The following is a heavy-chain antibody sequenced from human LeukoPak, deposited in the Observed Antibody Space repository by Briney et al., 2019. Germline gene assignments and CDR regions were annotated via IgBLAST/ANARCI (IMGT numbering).Heavy chain of an antibody. Sequence: PGGSLRLSCVASGFTFSGYCMNWVRQAPGKGLEWLSYMCSGDSSTYYLDSVKGRFTISRDNAKNTLYLQMNSLRAEDTAVYYCARALVVADAFDIWGQGTMVTVSS. J-gene: IGHJ3*02. CDR3: ARALVVADAFDI. V-gene: IGHV3-48*01. CDR2: MCSGDSST. CDR1: GFTFSGYC. D-gene: IGHD3-22*01.